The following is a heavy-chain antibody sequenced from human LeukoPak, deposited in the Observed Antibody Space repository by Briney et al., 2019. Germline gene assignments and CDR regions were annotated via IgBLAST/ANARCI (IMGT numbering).Heavy chain of an antibody. CDR2: IIPIFGTA. CDR3: AREEYYYGSGSYLSFYFDY. V-gene: IGHV1-69*05. D-gene: IGHD3-10*01. Sequence: SVKVSCKASGGTFSSYAISWVRQAPGQGVEWMGRIIPIFGTANYAQKFQGRVTITTDESTSTAYMELSSLRSEDTAVYYCAREEYYYGSGSYLSFYFDYWGQGTLVTVSS. CDR1: GGTFSSYA. J-gene: IGHJ4*02.